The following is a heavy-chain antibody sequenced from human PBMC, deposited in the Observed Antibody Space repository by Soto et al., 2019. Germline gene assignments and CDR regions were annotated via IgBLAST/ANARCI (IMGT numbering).Heavy chain of an antibody. D-gene: IGHD6-19*01. J-gene: IGHJ4*02. CDR1: GFTLSSYS. Sequence: GGSLRLSCAASGFTLSSYSMNWVRQAPGKGLEWVSSISSSSSYIYYADSVKGRFTISRDNAKNSLYLQMNSLRAEDTAVYYCARVRNKSKQWLVPDYWGQGSLVTVSS. V-gene: IGHV3-21*01. CDR2: ISSSSSYI. CDR3: ARVRNKSKQWLVPDY.